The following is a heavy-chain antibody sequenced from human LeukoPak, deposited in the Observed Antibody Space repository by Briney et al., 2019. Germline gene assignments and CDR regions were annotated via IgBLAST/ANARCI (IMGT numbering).Heavy chain of an antibody. V-gene: IGHV3-30*04. J-gene: IGHJ4*02. CDR3: ARSSSGYSYGYNFDY. D-gene: IGHD5-18*01. CDR1: GFTFSSYA. Sequence: GGSLRLSCAASGFTFSSYAMHWVRQAPGKGLEWVAVISYDGSNKYYADSVKGRFTISRDNSKNTLYLQMNSLRAEDTAVHYCARSSSGYSYGYNFDYWGQGTLVTVSS. CDR2: ISYDGSNK.